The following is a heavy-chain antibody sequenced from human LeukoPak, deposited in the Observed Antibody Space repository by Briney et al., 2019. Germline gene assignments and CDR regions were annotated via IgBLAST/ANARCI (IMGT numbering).Heavy chain of an antibody. V-gene: IGHV3-23*01. Sequence: PGGSLRLSCAASGFTFSSFQMTWVRQAPGKGLEWVSAISGSGGSTYYADSVKGRFTISRDNSKNTLYLQMNSLRAEDTAVYYCAKENGVSRYWYFDLWGRGTLVTVSS. CDR2: ISGSGGST. CDR3: AKENGVSRYWYFDL. D-gene: IGHD6-13*01. J-gene: IGHJ2*01. CDR1: GFTFSSFQ.